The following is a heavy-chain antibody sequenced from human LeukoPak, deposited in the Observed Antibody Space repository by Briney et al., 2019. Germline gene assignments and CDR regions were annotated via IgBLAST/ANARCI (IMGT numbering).Heavy chain of an antibody. V-gene: IGHV3-48*01. CDR2: ISSSSSNI. D-gene: IGHD6-19*01. Sequence: GGSLTLSCAASGFTFSSYSMNWVRQAPGKGLEWVAYISSSSSNIYYADSVKGRSTISRDNAKNSLYLQMNSLRAEETAVYYCARDLPVAGTGRRVLYFDYWGQGTLVTVSS. CDR3: ARDLPVAGTGRRVLYFDY. CDR1: GFTFSSYS. J-gene: IGHJ4*02.